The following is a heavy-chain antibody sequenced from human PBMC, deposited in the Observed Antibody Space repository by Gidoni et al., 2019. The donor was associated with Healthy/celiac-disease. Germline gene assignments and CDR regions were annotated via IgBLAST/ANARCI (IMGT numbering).Heavy chain of an antibody. D-gene: IGHD2-2*02. V-gene: IGHV3-15*01. Sequence: EVQLVESGGGLVKPGGSLRLSCAASGFTFRNAWMRWVRQAPGKGLEWVGRIKSKTDGGTTDYAAPVKGRFTISRDDSKNTLYLQMNSLKTEDTAVYYCTTDLLVPAAIIANYYYYYMDVWGKGTTVTVSS. J-gene: IGHJ6*03. CDR1: GFTFRNAW. CDR2: IKSKTDGGTT. CDR3: TTDLLVPAAIIANYYYYYMDV.